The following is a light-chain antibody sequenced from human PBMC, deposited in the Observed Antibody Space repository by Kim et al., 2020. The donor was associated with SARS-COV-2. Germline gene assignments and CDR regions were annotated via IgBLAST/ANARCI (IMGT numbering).Light chain of an antibody. J-gene: IGLJ6*01. CDR1: NIGSKS. CDR2: YDS. Sequence: SYELTQPPSVSVAPGKTARITCGGNNIGSKSVNWYQQKPSQDPVLVIYYDSDRPSRILERFSGSNSGNTATLTISRVEAGDEADFYCQVWDSSSDPTVFG. V-gene: IGLV3-21*04. CDR3: QVWDSSSDPTV.